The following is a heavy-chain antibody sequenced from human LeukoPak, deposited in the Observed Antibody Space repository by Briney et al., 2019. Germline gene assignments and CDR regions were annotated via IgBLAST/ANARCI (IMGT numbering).Heavy chain of an antibody. CDR1: VYTLSELS. CDR3: AIQYSSGWYRSYFDY. Sequence: ASVKVSCKVSVYTLSELSIHWVRQAPGKGLEWMGSFDPEDGETIYAQKFQSRVTMTEDTATDTTYMELSSLRAEDTAVYYCAIQYSSGWYRSYFDYWGQGTLGTVSS. V-gene: IGHV1-24*01. J-gene: IGHJ4*02. D-gene: IGHD6-19*01. CDR2: FDPEDGET.